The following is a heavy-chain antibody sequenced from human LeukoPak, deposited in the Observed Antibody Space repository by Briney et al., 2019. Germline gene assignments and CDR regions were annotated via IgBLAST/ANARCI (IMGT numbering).Heavy chain of an antibody. D-gene: IGHD5-12*01. J-gene: IGHJ5*02. CDR2: ISSSSSTI. Sequence: LPGGSLRLSCAASGFTFSSYSMNWVRQAPGKGLEWVSYISSSSSTIYYADSVKGRFTISRDNAKNSLYLQMNSLRAEDTAVYYCAKAWSGYLPNWFDPWGQGTLVTVSS. CDR1: GFTFSSYS. V-gene: IGHV3-48*01. CDR3: AKAWSGYLPNWFDP.